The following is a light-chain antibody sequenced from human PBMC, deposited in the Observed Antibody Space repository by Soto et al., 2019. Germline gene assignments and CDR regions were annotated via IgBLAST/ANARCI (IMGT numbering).Light chain of an antibody. CDR2: EVS. J-gene: IGLJ1*01. CDR3: SSYAASSTYA. Sequence: QSALTQPASVSGAPGQSITISCTGTSIDVGAYNLVSWYQHHPGKAPKLMIYEVSKRPSGVSNRFSGSKSGDTASLTISGLQAEDEADYYCSSYAASSTYAFGTGTKLTVL. V-gene: IGLV2-14*01. CDR1: SIDVGAYNL.